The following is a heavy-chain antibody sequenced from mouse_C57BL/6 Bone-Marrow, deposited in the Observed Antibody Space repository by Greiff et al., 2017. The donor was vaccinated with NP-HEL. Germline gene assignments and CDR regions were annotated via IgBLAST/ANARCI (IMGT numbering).Heavy chain of an antibody. CDR2: INPNNGGT. CDR3: ARRNWTYDGYYWFAY. D-gene: IGHD2-3*01. Sequence: EVKVVESGPELVKPGASVKMSCKASGYTFTDYNMHWVKQSHGKSLEWIGYINPNNGGTSYNQKFKGKATLTVNKSSSTAYMELRSLTSEDSAVYYCARRNWTYDGYYWFAYWGQGTLVTVSA. CDR1: GYTFTDYN. J-gene: IGHJ3*01. V-gene: IGHV1-22*01.